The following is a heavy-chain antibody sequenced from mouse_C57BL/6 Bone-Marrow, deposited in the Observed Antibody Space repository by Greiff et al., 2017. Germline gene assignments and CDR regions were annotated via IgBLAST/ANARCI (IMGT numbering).Heavy chain of an antibody. CDR1: GFNIKDYY. CDR3: AYYYGSSYVAY. V-gene: IGHV14-2*01. J-gene: IGHJ3*01. CDR2: IDPEDGET. Sequence: EVKLVESGAELVKPGASVKLSCTASGFNIKDYYMHWVKQRTEQGLEWIGRIDPEDGETKNAPKFQGKATITADTSSNTAYLQLSSLTSEDTAVYYCAYYYGSSYVAYWGQGTLVTVSA. D-gene: IGHD1-1*01.